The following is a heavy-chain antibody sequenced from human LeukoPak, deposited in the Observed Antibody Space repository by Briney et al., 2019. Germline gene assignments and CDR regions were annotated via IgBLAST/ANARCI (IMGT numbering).Heavy chain of an antibody. D-gene: IGHD3-3*01. CDR2: ISWNSGSI. J-gene: IGHJ4*02. V-gene: IGHV3-9*01. CDR1: GFTFDDYA. Sequence: PGGSLRLSCAASGFTFDDYAMHWVRQAPGKGLEWVSGISWNSGSIGYADSVKGRFTISRDNAKNSLYLQMNSLRAEDTALYYCAKDGPRTYYGFWSGYLGSYFDYWGQGTLVTVSS. CDR3: AKDGPRTYYGFWSGYLGSYFDY.